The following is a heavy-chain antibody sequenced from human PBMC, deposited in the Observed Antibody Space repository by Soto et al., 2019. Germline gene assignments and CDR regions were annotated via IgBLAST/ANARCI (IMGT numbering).Heavy chain of an antibody. J-gene: IGHJ4*02. V-gene: IGHV1-69*13. CDR3: AVRAGADPSSGWNPFDY. Sequence: QVQLVQSGAEVKKPGASVKVSCKASGYTFTSYAMHWVRQAPGQRLEWMGGIIPIFGTANYAQKFQGRVTITADESTSTAYMELSSLRSEDTAVYYCAVRAGADPSSGWNPFDYWGQGTLVTVSS. D-gene: IGHD6-19*01. CDR2: IIPIFGTA. CDR1: GYTFTSYA.